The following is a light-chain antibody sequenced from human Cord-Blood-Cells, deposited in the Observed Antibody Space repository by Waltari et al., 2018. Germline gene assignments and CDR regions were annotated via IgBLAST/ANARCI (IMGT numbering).Light chain of an antibody. V-gene: IGLV3-27*01. CDR2: KDS. CDR1: VLAKKY. CDR3: YSAADNNLWV. J-gene: IGLJ3*02. Sequence: SYELTQPSSVSVSPGQTDRITCSGDVLAKKYARWFQQKPGQAPVLVIYKDSERPSGIPERFSGSSSGTTVTLTISGAQVEDEADYYCYSAADNNLWVFGGGTKLTVL.